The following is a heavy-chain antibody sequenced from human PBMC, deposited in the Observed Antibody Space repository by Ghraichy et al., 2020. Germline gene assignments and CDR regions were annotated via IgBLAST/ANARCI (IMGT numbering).Heavy chain of an antibody. CDR1: GFTFSSYW. J-gene: IGHJ4*02. D-gene: IGHD3-16*02. CDR2: IKQDGSEK. V-gene: IGHV3-7*01. CDR3: ARDMITFGGVIADFDY. Sequence: GGSLRLSCAASGFTFSSYWMSWVRQAPGKGLEWVANIKQDGSEKYYVDSVKGRFTISRDNAKNSLYLQMNSLRAEDTAVYYCARDMITFGGVIADFDYWGQGTLVTVSS.